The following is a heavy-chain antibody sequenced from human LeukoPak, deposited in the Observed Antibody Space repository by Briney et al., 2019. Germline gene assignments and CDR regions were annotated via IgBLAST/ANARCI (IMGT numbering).Heavy chain of an antibody. CDR1: GFTFSSYA. J-gene: IGHJ4*02. CDR3: VKTYCSGGSCYLYSFDY. D-gene: IGHD2-15*01. CDR2: ISSNGGST. V-gene: IGHV3-64D*06. Sequence: GGSLRLSCSASGFTFSSYAMRWVRQAPGKGLEYVSAISSNGGSTYYADSVKGRFTISRDNSKNTLYLQMSSLRAEDTAVYYCVKTYCSGGSCYLYSFDYWGQGTLVTVSS.